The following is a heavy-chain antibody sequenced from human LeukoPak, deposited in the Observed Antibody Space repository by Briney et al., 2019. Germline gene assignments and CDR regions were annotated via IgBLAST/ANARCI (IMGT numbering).Heavy chain of an antibody. CDR1: GFTFSNAW. D-gene: IGHD2-8*01. V-gene: IGHV3-11*04. J-gene: IGHJ4*02. CDR3: ASRPPEGDIVVMVFDY. CDR2: ISSSGSTI. Sequence: GGSLRLSCAASGFTFSNAWMGWVRQAPGKGLEWVSAISSSGSTIYYADSVKGRFTISRDNAKNSLYLQMSDLRVEDTAVYYCASRPPEGDIVVMVFDYWSLGTQVTVSS.